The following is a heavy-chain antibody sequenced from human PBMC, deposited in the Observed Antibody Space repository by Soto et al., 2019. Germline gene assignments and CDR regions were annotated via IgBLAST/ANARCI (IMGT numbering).Heavy chain of an antibody. CDR3: ARDKGSKQLVFGY. CDR1: GGTFSSYA. Sequence: ASVKVSCKASGGTFSSYAISWVRQAPGQGLEWMGGIIPIFGTANYAQKFQGRVTITADESTSTAYMELSSLRSEDTAVYYCARDKGSKQLVFGYWGRGSLVTVSS. J-gene: IGHJ4*02. CDR2: IIPIFGTA. V-gene: IGHV1-69*13. D-gene: IGHD6-13*01.